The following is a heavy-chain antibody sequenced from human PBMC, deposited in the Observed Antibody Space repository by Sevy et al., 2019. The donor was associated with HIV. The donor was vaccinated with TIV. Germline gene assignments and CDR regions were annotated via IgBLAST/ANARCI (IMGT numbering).Heavy chain of an antibody. CDR1: GGSISSGDYY. Sequence: SETVSLTCTVSGGSISSGDYYWSWIRQPPGKGLEWIGYIYYSGSTYYNPSLKSRVTISVDTSKNQFSLKLSSVTAADTAVYYCARDDAIYGMDVWGQGTTVTVS. CDR2: IYYSGST. V-gene: IGHV4-30-4*01. CDR3: ARDDAIYGMDV. J-gene: IGHJ6*02. D-gene: IGHD2-2*01.